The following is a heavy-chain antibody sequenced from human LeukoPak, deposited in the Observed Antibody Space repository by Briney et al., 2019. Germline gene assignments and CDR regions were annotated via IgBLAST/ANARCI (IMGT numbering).Heavy chain of an antibody. Sequence: GASVNVSCKVSGYTLTELSMHWVRQAPGKGLEWMGGFDPEDGETIYAQKFQGRVTMTEDTSTDTAYMELSSLRSEDTAVHYCATVMPSYYYDSSGYYFDYWGQGTLVTVSS. J-gene: IGHJ4*02. CDR3: ATVMPSYYYDSSGYYFDY. D-gene: IGHD3-22*01. CDR2: FDPEDGET. CDR1: GYTLTELS. V-gene: IGHV1-24*01.